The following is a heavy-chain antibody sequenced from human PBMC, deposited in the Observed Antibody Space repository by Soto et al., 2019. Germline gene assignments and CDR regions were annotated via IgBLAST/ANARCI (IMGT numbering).Heavy chain of an antibody. CDR2: INPNGGGT. V-gene: IGHV1-2*02. CDR1: EYTFTGYY. CDR3: ATSSDWSPLLDY. Sequence: GASVKVSCKTSEYTFTGYYLHWVRQAPGQGLEWKGWINPNGGGTIYAQKFQGRLTMTRDTSITTAYMELSRLRSDDTAFYYCATSSDWSPLLDYWGQGTQVTVSS. J-gene: IGHJ4*02. D-gene: IGHD6-19*01.